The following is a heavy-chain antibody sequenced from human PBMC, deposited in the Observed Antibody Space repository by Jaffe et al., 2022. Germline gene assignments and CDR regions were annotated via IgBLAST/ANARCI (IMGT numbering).Heavy chain of an antibody. Sequence: QVQLVESGGGVVQPGGSLRLSCAASGFTFSSYGMHWVRQAPGKGLEWVAFIRYDGSNKYYADSVKGRFTISRDNSKNTLYLQMNSLRAEDTAVYYCAKVWFGEPVPRFDPWGQGTLVTVSS. CDR1: GFTFSSYG. D-gene: IGHD3-10*01. CDR3: AKVWFGEPVPRFDP. J-gene: IGHJ5*02. V-gene: IGHV3-30*02. CDR2: IRYDGSNK.